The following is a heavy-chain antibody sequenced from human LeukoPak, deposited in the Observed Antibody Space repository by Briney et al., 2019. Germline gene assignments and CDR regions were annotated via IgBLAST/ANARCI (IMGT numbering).Heavy chain of an antibody. V-gene: IGHV3-23*01. Sequence: GGSLRLSCAASGFTFSSDAMSWVRQAPGKGLEWVSAISGSGGSTYYADSVKGRFTISRDNSKNTLYLQMNSLRAEDTAVYYCAKSDFWSGYLHYFDYWGQGTQVTVSS. CDR3: AKSDFWSGYLHYFDY. CDR1: GFTFSSDA. D-gene: IGHD3-3*01. CDR2: ISGSGGST. J-gene: IGHJ4*02.